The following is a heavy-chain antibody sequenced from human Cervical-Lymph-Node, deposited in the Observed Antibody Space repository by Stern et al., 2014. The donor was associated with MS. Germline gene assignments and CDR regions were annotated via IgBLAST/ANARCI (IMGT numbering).Heavy chain of an antibody. CDR2: MVVGSGNT. V-gene: IGHV1-58*01. J-gene: IGHJ3*02. CDR3: AAEPMYYSDSVGAFDI. CDR1: GFTFTSSA. D-gene: IGHD3-22*01. Sequence: QLLQPGPEVKKPGTSVKVSCKASGFTFTSSAVQWVRQARGQRLAWIGWMVVGSGNTNYAQKFQERVTITRDMSTSTAYMELSSLRSEDTAVYYCAAEPMYYSDSVGAFDIWGQGTMVTVSS.